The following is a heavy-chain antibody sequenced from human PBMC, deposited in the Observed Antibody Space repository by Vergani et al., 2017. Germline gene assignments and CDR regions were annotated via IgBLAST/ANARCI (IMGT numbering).Heavy chain of an antibody. CDR3: ASGFTAMATFDY. D-gene: IGHD5-18*01. CDR1: GFTVSSNY. Sequence: EVQLVETGGGLIQPGGSLRLSCAASGFTVSSNYMSWVRQAPGKGLEWVSVIYSGGSTYYADSVKGRFTISRDNSKNTLYLQMNSLRADDTAVYYCASGFTAMATFDYWGQGTLVTVSS. CDR2: IYSGGST. J-gene: IGHJ4*02. V-gene: IGHV3-53*02.